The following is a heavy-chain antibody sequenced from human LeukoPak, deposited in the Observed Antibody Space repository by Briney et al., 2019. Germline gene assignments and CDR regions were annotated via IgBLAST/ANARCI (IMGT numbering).Heavy chain of an antibody. CDR1: GYSISSGYY. D-gene: IGHD3-22*01. CDR3: ARGTRITMIVGDY. Sequence: SSETLSLTCTVSGYSISSGYYWGWVRRPPGKGLEWIGSIYHSGSTYYNPSLKSRVTISVDTAKHQFSLKLSSVTAADTAVYYCARGTRITMIVGDYWGQGTLVTVSS. V-gene: IGHV4-38-2*02. J-gene: IGHJ4*02. CDR2: IYHSGST.